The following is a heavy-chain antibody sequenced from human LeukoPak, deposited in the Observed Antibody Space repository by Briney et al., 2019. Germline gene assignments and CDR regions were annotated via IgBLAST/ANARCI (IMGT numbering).Heavy chain of an antibody. CDR1: GGSSSSGDYF. CDR2: IYYSGST. J-gene: IGHJ6*03. V-gene: IGHV4-30-4*08. CDR3: ARESSSWSYYYYYYMDV. D-gene: IGHD6-6*01. Sequence: SQTLSLTCTVSGGSSSSGDYFWNWIRQTPGKGLEWIGYIYYSGSTYYNPSLRSRVSISVDTSKNQFSLKLSSVTAADTAVYYCARESSSWSYYYYYYMDVWGKGTTVTVSS.